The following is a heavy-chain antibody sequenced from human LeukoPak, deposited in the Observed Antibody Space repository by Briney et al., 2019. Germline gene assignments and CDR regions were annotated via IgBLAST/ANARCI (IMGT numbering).Heavy chain of an antibody. CDR3: AELGITMIGGV. CDR2: ISSSSSYI. Sequence: GGSLRLSCAASGFTFSSYSMNWVRQAPGKGLEWVSSISSSSSYIYYADSVKGRFTISRDNAKNSLYLQMNSLKAEDTAVYYCAELGITMIGGVWGKGTTVTISS. J-gene: IGHJ6*04. CDR1: GFTFSSYS. D-gene: IGHD3-10*02. V-gene: IGHV3-21*01.